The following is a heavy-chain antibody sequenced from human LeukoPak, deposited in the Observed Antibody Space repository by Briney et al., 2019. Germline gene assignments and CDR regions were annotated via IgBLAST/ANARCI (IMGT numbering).Heavy chain of an antibody. J-gene: IGHJ6*02. CDR3: AKAGDIVVVYGMDV. Sequence: GGSLRLSCAASGFTFSSYAMSWVRQAPGKGLEWVSAISGSGGSTYYADSVKGRFTISRDNSENTLYLQMNSLRAGDTAVYYCAKAGDIVVVYGMDVWGQGTTVTVSS. CDR2: ISGSGGST. V-gene: IGHV3-23*01. D-gene: IGHD2-2*01. CDR1: GFTFSSYA.